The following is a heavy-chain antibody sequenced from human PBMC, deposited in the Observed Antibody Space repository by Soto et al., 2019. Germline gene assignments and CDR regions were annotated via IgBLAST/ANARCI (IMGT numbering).Heavy chain of an antibody. Sequence: EVQVLESGGGLVQPGGSLRLSCAASGFTFSSYAMSWVRQAPGQGLEWVSAISGSGSNPYYADSVNGRFTISRDNSKNTLYLQMNSLRAEDTALYYCAKTASMTILDGFDHWGQGTLVTVSS. CDR1: GFTFSSYA. V-gene: IGHV3-23*01. D-gene: IGHD4-17*01. CDR2: ISGSGSNP. J-gene: IGHJ4*02. CDR3: AKTASMTILDGFDH.